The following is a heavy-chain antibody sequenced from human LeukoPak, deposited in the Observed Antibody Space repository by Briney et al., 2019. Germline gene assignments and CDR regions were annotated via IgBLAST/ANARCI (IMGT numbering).Heavy chain of an antibody. CDR2: ISYDGTKK. J-gene: IGHJ4*02. CDR1: GFSFNNYG. CDR3: RGGSTWIDS. Sequence: GRSLRLSCAASGFSFNNYGIQWVRQAPGKGLEWVAVISYDGTKKYYADSVKGRFTISRDNSKNTLYLQMNSLRAEDTAVYYCRGGSTWIDSWGQRSLVTVSS. D-gene: IGHD5-12*01. V-gene: IGHV3-30*03.